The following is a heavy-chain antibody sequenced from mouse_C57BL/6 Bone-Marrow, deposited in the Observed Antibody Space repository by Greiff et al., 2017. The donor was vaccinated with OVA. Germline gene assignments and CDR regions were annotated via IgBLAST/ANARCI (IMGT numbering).Heavy chain of an antibody. D-gene: IGHD4-1*01. V-gene: IGHV1-81*01. CDR2: IYPRSGNT. J-gene: IGHJ2*01. CDR3: ARHGQLTGDY. Sequence: VQGVESGAELARPGASVKLSCKASGYTFTSYGISWVKQRTGQGLEWIGEIYPRSGNTYYNEKFKGKATLTADKSSSTAYMELRSLTSEDSAVYFCARHGQLTGDYWGQGTTLTVSS. CDR1: GYTFTSYG.